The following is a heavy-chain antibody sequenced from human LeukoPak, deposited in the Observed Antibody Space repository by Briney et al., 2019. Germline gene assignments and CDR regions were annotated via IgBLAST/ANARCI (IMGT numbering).Heavy chain of an antibody. J-gene: IGHJ4*02. CDR3: AKDIRDGYSGFDY. CDR1: GFTVSTNS. V-gene: IGHV3-53*05. D-gene: IGHD5-24*01. CDR2: IYSDNT. Sequence: PGGSLRLSCTVSGFTVSTNSMSWVRQAPGKGLEWVSFIYSDNTHYSDSAKGRFTISRDNAKNSLYLQMNSLRAEDTALYYCAKDIRDGYSGFDYWGQGTLVTVSS.